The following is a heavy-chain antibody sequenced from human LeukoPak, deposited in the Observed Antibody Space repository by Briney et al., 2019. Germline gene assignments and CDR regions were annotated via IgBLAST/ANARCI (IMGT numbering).Heavy chain of an antibody. CDR1: GFTFSNAW. J-gene: IGHJ4*02. CDR2: IKSKTDGGTT. D-gene: IGHD2-21*02. CDR3: TREAVTANGYFDY. V-gene: IGHV3-15*01. Sequence: PGGSLRLSCAASGFTFSNAWMTWVRQAPGKGLEWVGRIKSKTDGGTTDYAAPVKGRFTISRDDSKNTLHLQMNSLKTEDTAVYYCTREAVTANGYFDYWGQGTLVTVSS.